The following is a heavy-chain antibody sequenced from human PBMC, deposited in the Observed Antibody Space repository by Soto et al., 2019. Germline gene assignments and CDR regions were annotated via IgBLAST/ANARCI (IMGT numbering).Heavy chain of an antibody. CDR1: GFTFSNYW. J-gene: IGHJ6*04. CDR3: ARNARTLGV. CDR2: IKQDGSET. Sequence: GGSLRLSCAASGFTFSNYWMNWVRQAPGKGLEWVANIKQDGSETYYVDSVKGRFTISRDNAKNSLYLQMNSLRAEDTAVYYCARNARTLGVWGKGTTVTVSS. V-gene: IGHV3-7*01. D-gene: IGHD1-1*01.